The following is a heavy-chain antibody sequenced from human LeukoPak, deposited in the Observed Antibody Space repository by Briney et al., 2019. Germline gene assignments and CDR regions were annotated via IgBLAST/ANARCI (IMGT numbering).Heavy chain of an antibody. Sequence: SETLSLTCTVSGGSFSSGSYYWSWIRQPPGKGLEWIGYIYYSGSTNYYPSLKSRVTISVDTSKNQFSLKLSSVTAADTAVYYCARGDYLSNWFDPWGQGTLVTVSS. CDR2: IYYSGST. CDR1: GGSFSSGSYY. D-gene: IGHD4-17*01. CDR3: ARGDYLSNWFDP. J-gene: IGHJ5*02. V-gene: IGHV4-61*01.